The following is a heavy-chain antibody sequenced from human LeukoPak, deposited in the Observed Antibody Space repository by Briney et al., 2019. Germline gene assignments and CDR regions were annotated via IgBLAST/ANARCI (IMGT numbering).Heavy chain of an antibody. CDR3: ARQNFYDSSGYQWDY. Sequence: TSETLSLTCTVSGASVSSSGYYWAWIRQPPGKGLEWIGNIYHSGTTYYNPSLKSRVTISLDTSKNQFSLKVNFVTAADTAVYYCARQNFYDSSGYQWDYWGQGNLVTVSS. J-gene: IGHJ4*02. CDR2: IYHSGTT. V-gene: IGHV4-39*01. D-gene: IGHD3-22*01. CDR1: GASVSSSGYY.